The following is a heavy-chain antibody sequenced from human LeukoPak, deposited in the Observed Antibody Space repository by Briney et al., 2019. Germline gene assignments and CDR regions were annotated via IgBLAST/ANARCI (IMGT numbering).Heavy chain of an antibody. CDR3: ARDRCTNGVCYYDY. Sequence: PGGSLRLPCAASGFTSSSYGMHWVRQAPGKGLEWVAVIWYDGSIKYYGDSVRGRFTISRDNPKNTLYLQINSLRTEDTAVYYCARDRCTNGVCYYDYWGQGTLVTVSS. V-gene: IGHV3-33*01. J-gene: IGHJ4*02. CDR2: IWYDGSIK. D-gene: IGHD2-8*01. CDR1: GFTSSSYG.